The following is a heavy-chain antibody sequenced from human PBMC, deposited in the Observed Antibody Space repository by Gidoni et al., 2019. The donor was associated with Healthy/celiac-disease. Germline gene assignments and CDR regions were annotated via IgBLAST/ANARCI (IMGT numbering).Heavy chain of an antibody. CDR2: ISAYNGNT. D-gene: IGHD3-22*01. CDR1: GYTFTSYG. Sequence: QVQLVQSGAEVKQPGASVKVSCKASGYTFTSYGISWVRQTPGQGLEWMGWISAYNGNTNDAQKLQGRVTMTTDTSTSTAYMELRSMRSDDTAVYYCARGGSYYYDSSGYDDAFDIWGQGTIVTVSS. J-gene: IGHJ3*02. CDR3: ARGGSYYYDSSGYDDAFDI. V-gene: IGHV1-18*01.